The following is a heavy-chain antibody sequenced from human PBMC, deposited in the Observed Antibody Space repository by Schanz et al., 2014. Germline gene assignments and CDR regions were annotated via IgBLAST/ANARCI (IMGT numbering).Heavy chain of an antibody. CDR2: ISYHGSER. CDR1: GFSFSDYG. D-gene: IGHD3-22*01. CDR3: AKSYDTSGYSGFDY. V-gene: IGHV3-30*18. J-gene: IGHJ4*02. Sequence: QVQLVESGGGVVQPGRSLRLSCAGSGFSFSDYGMHWVRQAPGRGLEWVAVISYHGSERYYADSVKGRFTISRDNSKNTLYLQMNSLRTEDTAVYFCAKSYDTSGYSGFDYWGQGTLVTVS.